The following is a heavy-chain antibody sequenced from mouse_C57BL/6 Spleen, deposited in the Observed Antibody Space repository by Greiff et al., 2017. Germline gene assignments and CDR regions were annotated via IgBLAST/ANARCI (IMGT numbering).Heavy chain of an antibody. CDR2: IDPSDSYT. CDR1: GYTFTSYW. D-gene: IGHD3-1*01. J-gene: IGHJ2*01. V-gene: IGHV1-50*01. CDR3: ARRGTGQDYFDY. Sequence: QVQLQQPGAELVKPGASVKLSCKASGYTFTSYWMQWVKQRPGQGLEWIGEIDPSDSYTNYDQKFKGKATLTVDTSSSTAYMQLSSLTSEDSAVYYCARRGTGQDYFDYWGQGTTLTVSS.